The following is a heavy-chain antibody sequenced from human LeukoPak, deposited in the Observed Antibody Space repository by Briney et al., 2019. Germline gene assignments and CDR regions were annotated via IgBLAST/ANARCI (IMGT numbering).Heavy chain of an antibody. CDR1: GGSISSYY. Sequence: SETLSLTCTVSGGSISSYYWSWIRQPPGMGLEWIGYIYYSGSTNYNPSLKNRDTISVDTSKDQFSLRLTSVTAADTAMYYCARSFLGDWYFDLWGRGTLVTVSS. CDR2: IYYSGST. J-gene: IGHJ2*01. CDR3: ARSFLGDWYFDL. D-gene: IGHD1-26*01. V-gene: IGHV4-59*01.